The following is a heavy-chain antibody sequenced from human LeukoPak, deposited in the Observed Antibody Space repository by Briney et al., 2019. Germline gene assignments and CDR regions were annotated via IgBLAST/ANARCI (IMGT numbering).Heavy chain of an antibody. CDR2: INHSGST. CDR3: ARGQRGYSYGYSSERGYSYGYYGY. J-gene: IGHJ4*02. V-gene: IGHV4-39*07. Sequence: SETLSLTCTVSGGSISSSSYYWSWIRQPPGKGLEWIGEINHSGSTNYNPSLKSRVTISVDTSKNQFSLKLSSVTAADTAVYYCARGQRGYSYGYSSERGYSYGYYGYWGQGTLVTVSS. CDR1: GGSISSSSYY. D-gene: IGHD5-18*01.